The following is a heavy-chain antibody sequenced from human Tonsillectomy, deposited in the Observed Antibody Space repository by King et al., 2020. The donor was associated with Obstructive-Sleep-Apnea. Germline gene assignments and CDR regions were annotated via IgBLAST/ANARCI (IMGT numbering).Heavy chain of an antibody. Sequence: QLQESGPGLVKPSETLSLTCTVSGGSISSYYWSWLRQPPGKGLEWIGYIYYSGSTNYNPSLKSRLTISIDTSKNQFSLKLSSVTAADTAVYYCARHTGSGSQFDYWGQGTLVTVSS. CDR2: IYYSGST. CDR1: GGSISSYY. V-gene: IGHV4-59*08. D-gene: IGHD3-10*01. CDR3: ARHTGSGSQFDY. J-gene: IGHJ4*02.